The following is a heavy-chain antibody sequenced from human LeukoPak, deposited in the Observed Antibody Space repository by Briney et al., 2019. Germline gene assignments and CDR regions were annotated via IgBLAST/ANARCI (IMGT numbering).Heavy chain of an antibody. V-gene: IGHV3-33*01. CDR2: IWNDGSNK. J-gene: IGHJ4*02. CDR3: ARASGSYDY. Sequence: GGSLRLSCAASGFIFSVYGMHWVRQSPGKGLEWVAVIWNDGSNKYYADSVKGRFTISRDNSKNTLFLQMNSLRAEDTAVYYCARASGSYDYWGQGTLVTVSS. CDR1: GFIFSVYG. D-gene: IGHD1-26*01.